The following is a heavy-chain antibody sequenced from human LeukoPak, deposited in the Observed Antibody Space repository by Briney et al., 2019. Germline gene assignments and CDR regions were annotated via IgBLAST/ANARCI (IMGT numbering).Heavy chain of an antibody. V-gene: IGHV3-21*01. CDR3: ARDRWTYYYDSSGSSSIDY. CDR2: ISSSSSYI. J-gene: IGHJ4*02. Sequence: GGSLRLSCAASGFTFSSYSMNWGRQAPGKGLEWVSSISSSSSYIYYADSVKGRFTISRDNAKNSLYLQMNSLRAEDTAVYYCARDRWTYYYDSSGSSSIDYWGQGTLVTVSS. CDR1: GFTFSSYS. D-gene: IGHD3-22*01.